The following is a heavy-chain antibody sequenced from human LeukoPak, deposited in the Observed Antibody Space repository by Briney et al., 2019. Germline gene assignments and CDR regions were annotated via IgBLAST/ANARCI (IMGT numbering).Heavy chain of an antibody. CDR3: ARDFLRGLVNWFDP. D-gene: IGHD4-17*01. CDR2: IYHSGST. Sequence: SETLSLTCTVSGYSISSGYYWGWIRPPPGKGLEWIGSIYHSGSTYYNPSLKSRVTISVDTSKNQFSLKLSSVTAADTAVYYCARDFLRGLVNWFDPWGQGTLVTVSS. V-gene: IGHV4-38-2*02. CDR1: GYSISSGYY. J-gene: IGHJ5*02.